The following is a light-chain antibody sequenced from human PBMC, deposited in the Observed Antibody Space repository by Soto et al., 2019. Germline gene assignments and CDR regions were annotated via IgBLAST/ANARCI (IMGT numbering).Light chain of an antibody. CDR2: LDS. J-gene: IGKJ1*01. CDR1: QSLLHSNGYNY. Sequence: DIVMTQSPLSLPVTPGEPASISCRSSQSLLHSNGYNYLDWYLQKPGQSPQLLIYLDSNRASGVPDRFSGSGSGTDFTLKISRVEADYVGVYYCMQALQTWTFGQGTKVEIK. CDR3: MQALQTWT. V-gene: IGKV2-28*01.